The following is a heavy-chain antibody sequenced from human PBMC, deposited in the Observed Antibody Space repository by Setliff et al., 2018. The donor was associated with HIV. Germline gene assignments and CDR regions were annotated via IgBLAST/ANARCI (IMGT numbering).Heavy chain of an antibody. CDR3: ARLGSGWSDSYYYAMDI. CDR2: ISAYNGHT. CDR1: GYTFTTFG. J-gene: IGHJ6*02. Sequence: ASVKVSCKASGYTFTTFGISWVRQAPGQGLEWMGWISAYNGHTNYAQKFQGRVTMTIDTSTSRAYMELRSLRSDDTAMYFCARLGSGWSDSYYYAMDIWGQGTTVTVSS. D-gene: IGHD6-19*01. V-gene: IGHV1-18*01.